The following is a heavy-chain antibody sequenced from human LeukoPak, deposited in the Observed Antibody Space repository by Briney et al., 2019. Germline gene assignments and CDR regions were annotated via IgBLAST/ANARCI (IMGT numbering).Heavy chain of an antibody. Sequence: GGSLRLSCAVSGFTFRSYSMNWVRQAPGKGLEWVSSISSVSSYIYYADSLKGRFTISRDNAKNSLYLQMNSLRAEDTAVYYCARDSDSYGFDYWGQGTPVTVSS. D-gene: IGHD5-18*01. V-gene: IGHV3-21*01. CDR1: GFTFRSYS. CDR3: ARDSDSYGFDY. CDR2: ISSVSSYI. J-gene: IGHJ4*02.